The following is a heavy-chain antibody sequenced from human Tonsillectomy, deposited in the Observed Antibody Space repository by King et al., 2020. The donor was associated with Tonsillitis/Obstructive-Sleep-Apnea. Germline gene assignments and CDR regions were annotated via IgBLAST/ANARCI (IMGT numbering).Heavy chain of an antibody. D-gene: IGHD3-3*01. J-gene: IGHJ6*02. Sequence: QLVQSGGGVVRPGGSLRLSCAASGFTFDDYGMSWVRQAPGKGLEWVSGINWNGGSTGYADSVKGRFTISRDNAKNSLYLQMNSLRAEDTALYYCARGGPSYDFWSGYYRYYYYYGMDVWGQGTTVTVSS. V-gene: IGHV3-20*04. CDR1: GFTFDDYG. CDR3: ARGGPSYDFWSGYYRYYYYYGMDV. CDR2: INWNGGST.